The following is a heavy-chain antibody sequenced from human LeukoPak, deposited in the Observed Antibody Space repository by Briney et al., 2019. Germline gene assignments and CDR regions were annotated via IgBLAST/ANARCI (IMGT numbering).Heavy chain of an antibody. CDR3: AREVADYGGYYYYHYMDV. V-gene: IGHV4-38-2*02. CDR1: GYSIRTDYY. D-gene: IGHD4-23*01. Sequence: SETLSLTCTVSGYSIRTDYYWGWIRQPPGKGPQWIGTINKSGNTYYNPSLKSRVTMSVDTSKNQFSLKLSSVTAADTAMYYCAREVADYGGYYYYHYMDVWGKGTTVTISS. CDR2: INKSGNT. J-gene: IGHJ6*03.